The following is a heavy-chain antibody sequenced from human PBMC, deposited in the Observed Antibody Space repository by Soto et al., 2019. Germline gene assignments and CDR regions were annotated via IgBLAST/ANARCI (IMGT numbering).Heavy chain of an antibody. Sequence: EVQLVESGGGLVQPGGSLRLSCAASGFTFSSYWMHWVRQAPGKGLVGVSRINSDGSSTSYADSVKGRFTISRDNAKNTLYLQMNSLRAEDTAVYYCARLASNYIPSWYFDLWGRGTLVTVSS. J-gene: IGHJ2*01. CDR2: INSDGSST. CDR1: GFTFSSYW. V-gene: IGHV3-74*01. CDR3: ARLASNYIPSWYFDL. D-gene: IGHD4-4*01.